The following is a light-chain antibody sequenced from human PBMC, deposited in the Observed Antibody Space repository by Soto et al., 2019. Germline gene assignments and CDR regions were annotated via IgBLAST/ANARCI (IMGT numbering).Light chain of an antibody. CDR3: QQYGSSPWA. J-gene: IGKJ1*01. V-gene: IGKV3-20*01. Sequence: EIVLTQSPGTLSLSQGERAALSCRASQIVTSNYLAWYQQRPGQAPRLLIYGASSRATGIPDRFSGSGSGTDFTLTISRLEPEDFAVYYCQQYGSSPWAFGQGTKVDNK. CDR1: QIVTSNY. CDR2: GAS.